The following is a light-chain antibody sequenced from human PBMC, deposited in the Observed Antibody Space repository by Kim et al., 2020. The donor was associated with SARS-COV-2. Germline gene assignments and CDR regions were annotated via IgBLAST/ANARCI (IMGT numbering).Light chain of an antibody. Sequence: QLVLTQSPSASASLGGSVKLTCTLSSGHSNYAMAWHQQQPEKGPRYLLRVYSDGSHKKGDGIPERFSGSSSGAERYLTISSLQADDEADYFCQTWGDGIRVFGGGTQLTVL. J-gene: IGLJ3*02. V-gene: IGLV4-69*01. CDR1: SGHSNYA. CDR3: QTWGDGIRV. CDR2: VYSDGSH.